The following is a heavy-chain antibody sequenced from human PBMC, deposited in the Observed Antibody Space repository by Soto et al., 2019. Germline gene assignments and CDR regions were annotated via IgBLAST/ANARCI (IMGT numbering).Heavy chain of an antibody. V-gene: IGHV4-61*01. Sequence: QVQLQESGPGLVKPSETLSLTCTVSGASVSSGSYYWSWIRQPPGKGLEWIGYIYYSGSTNYNPSLKSRVTISVDTSKNQFSLELSSVTAADTAVYYCARDDSGYDSASPFDYWGQGTLVTVSS. D-gene: IGHD5-12*01. CDR2: IYYSGST. CDR1: GASVSSGSYY. J-gene: IGHJ4*02. CDR3: ARDDSGYDSASPFDY.